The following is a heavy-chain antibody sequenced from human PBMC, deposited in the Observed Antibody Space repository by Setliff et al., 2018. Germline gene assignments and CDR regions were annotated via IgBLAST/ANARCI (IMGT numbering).Heavy chain of an antibody. CDR2: INHSGST. CDR1: GASFSDYY. J-gene: IGHJ4*02. D-gene: IGHD3-3*01. CDR3: ARRWSGIDY. Sequence: PSETLSLTCAVSGASFSDYYWTWIRQSPGKGLEWIGEINHSGSTNYHPSLKSRVTISVDTSNNQFSLKLRSVSAADTAFYYCARRWSGIDYWGQGTLVTVST. V-gene: IGHV4-34*01.